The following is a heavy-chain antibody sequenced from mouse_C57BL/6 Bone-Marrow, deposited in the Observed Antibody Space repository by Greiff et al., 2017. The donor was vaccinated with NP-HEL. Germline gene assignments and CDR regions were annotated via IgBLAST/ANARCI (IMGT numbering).Heavy chain of an antibody. D-gene: IGHD2-4*01. Sequence: QVQLQQPGAELVKPGASVKLSCKASGYTFTSYWMHWVKQRPGQGLEWIGMIHPNSGSTNYNEKFKSKATLTVDKSSSTAYMQLSSLTSEDSAVYYCARWVPYDYDEGYYFDYWGQGTTLTVSS. J-gene: IGHJ2*01. V-gene: IGHV1-64*01. CDR3: ARWVPYDYDEGYYFDY. CDR2: IHPNSGST. CDR1: GYTFTSYW.